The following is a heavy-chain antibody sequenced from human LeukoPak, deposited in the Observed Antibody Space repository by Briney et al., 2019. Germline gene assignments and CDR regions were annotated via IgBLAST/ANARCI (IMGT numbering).Heavy chain of an antibody. Sequence: PGGSLRLSCTASGFTVSSNYMSWVRQAPGKGLEWVSVIYSGGTTYYADSVKGRFTISRGNSKNTLYLQMNSLRADDTAVYYCARGTIGVAGTLDFWGQGTLVTVSS. CDR2: IYSGGTT. CDR3: ARGTIGVAGTLDF. D-gene: IGHD6-19*01. CDR1: GFTVSSNY. J-gene: IGHJ4*02. V-gene: IGHV3-53*01.